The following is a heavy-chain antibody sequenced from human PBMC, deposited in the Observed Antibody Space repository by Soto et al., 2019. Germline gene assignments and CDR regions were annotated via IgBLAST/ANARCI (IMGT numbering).Heavy chain of an antibody. Sequence: PSETLSLTCTVGSISTYYWNWIRQPPGKGLEWIGYIYYMGRTNYNSSLKSRVTISIDTSKNQFSLKLSSVTAADTAVYYCARFHGYRVEYCRQATLVTV. CDR2: IYYMGRT. CDR3: ARFHGYRVEY. V-gene: IGHV4-59*08. D-gene: IGHD1-1*01. CDR1: GSISTYY. J-gene: IGHJ4*02.